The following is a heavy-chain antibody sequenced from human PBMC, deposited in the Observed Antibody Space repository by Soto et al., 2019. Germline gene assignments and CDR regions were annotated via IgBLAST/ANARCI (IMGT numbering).Heavy chain of an antibody. D-gene: IGHD2-8*01. CDR3: ARRADGVYYYYYGMDV. V-gene: IGHV1-2*02. J-gene: IGHJ6*02. CDR2: INPNSGGT. Sequence: ASVKVSCKASGFTFTGHYIHWVRQAPGQGLEWMGWINPNSGGTSYAQKFQGRVTMTRDTSITTAYMELSSLRSEDTAVYYCARRADGVYYYYYGMDVWGQGTTVTVSS. CDR1: GFTFTGHY.